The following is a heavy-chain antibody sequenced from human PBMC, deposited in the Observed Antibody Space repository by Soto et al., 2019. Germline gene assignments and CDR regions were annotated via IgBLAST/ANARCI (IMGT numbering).Heavy chain of an antibody. V-gene: IGHV3-7*03. Sequence: GGSLRLSCAASGFSFSSYWMTWVRQAPGKGLEWVANIKQDGREKYYVASVKGRFTISRDNGKNLLYLQMDSLTPDDTAVYYCAGDGVRNGAYNGWLDPWGQGTLVTVSS. CDR1: GFSFSSYW. D-gene: IGHD3-16*01. CDR2: IKQDGREK. CDR3: AGDGVRNGAYNGWLDP. J-gene: IGHJ5*02.